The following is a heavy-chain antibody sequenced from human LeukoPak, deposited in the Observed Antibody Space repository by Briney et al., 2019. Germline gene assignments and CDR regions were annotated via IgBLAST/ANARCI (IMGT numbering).Heavy chain of an antibody. CDR2: INAHGSST. D-gene: IGHD4-17*01. CDR1: GFTFSSYW. V-gene: IGHV3-74*01. Sequence: GGSLRLSCAASGFTFSSYWMHWVRQAPGKGPVLVSRINAHGSSTNYADSVKGRFTISRDNAKNTVYLQMNSLSAEDTAMYYCTFSSYGDHIGVDAFDMWGQGTMVTVSS. CDR3: TFSSYGDHIGVDAFDM. J-gene: IGHJ3*02.